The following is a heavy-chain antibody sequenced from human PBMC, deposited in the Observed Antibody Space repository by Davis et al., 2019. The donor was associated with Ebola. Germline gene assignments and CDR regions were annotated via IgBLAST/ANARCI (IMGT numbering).Heavy chain of an antibody. V-gene: IGHV4-61*01. Sequence: SETLSLTCTVSGGSVSSGSYYWSWIRQPPGKGLEWIGYIYYSGSTNYNPSLKSRVTISVDTSKNQFSLKLSSVTAADTAVYYCARGPTIFGVVIISYYGMDVWGQGTTVTVSS. D-gene: IGHD3-3*01. CDR3: ARGPTIFGVVIISYYGMDV. J-gene: IGHJ6*02. CDR2: IYYSGST. CDR1: GGSVSSGSYY.